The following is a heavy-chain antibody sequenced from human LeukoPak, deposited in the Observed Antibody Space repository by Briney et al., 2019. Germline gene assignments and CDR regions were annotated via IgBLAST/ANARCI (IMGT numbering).Heavy chain of an antibody. CDR1: GYSISSGYY. D-gene: IGHD6-6*01. J-gene: IGHJ6*03. V-gene: IGHV4-38-2*01. CDR2: IYHSGST. CDR3: ARRAEQLVRLDYYYYMDV. Sequence: SETLSLTCAVSGYSISSGYYWGWIRQPPGKGLEWIGSIYHSGSTYHNPSLKSRVTISVDTSKNQFSLKLSSVTAADTAVYYCARRAEQLVRLDYYYYMDVWGKGTTVTVSS.